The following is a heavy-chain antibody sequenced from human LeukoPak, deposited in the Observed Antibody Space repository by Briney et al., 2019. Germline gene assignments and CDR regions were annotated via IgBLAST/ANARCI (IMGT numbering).Heavy chain of an antibody. J-gene: IGHJ4*02. CDR2: IYFSGST. D-gene: IGHD6-13*01. Sequence: SETLSLTCTVSDGSMSRYYWSWIRQSPGKGLEWIGHIYFSGSTKYNPSLKSRVTISVDTSKNQFSLKLMSVTTADTAVYYCARALYTSSWFVANYFNYWGQGTLVT. V-gene: IGHV4-59*01. CDR1: DGSMSRYY. CDR3: ARALYTSSWFVANYFNY.